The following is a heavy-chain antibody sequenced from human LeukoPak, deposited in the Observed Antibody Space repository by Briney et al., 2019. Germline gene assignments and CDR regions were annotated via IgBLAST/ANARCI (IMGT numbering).Heavy chain of an antibody. J-gene: IGHJ4*02. CDR2: IIPIFDTA. D-gene: IGHD3-10*01. CDR3: ARDALSGSFFDY. Sequence: ASVKVSCKASGGTFSSYAIGWVRQAPGQGLEWMGGIIPIFDTANYAQKFQGRVTITADESTSTAYMELSSLRSEDTAVYYCARDALSGSFFDYWGQGTLVTVSS. V-gene: IGHV1-69*13. CDR1: GGTFSSYA.